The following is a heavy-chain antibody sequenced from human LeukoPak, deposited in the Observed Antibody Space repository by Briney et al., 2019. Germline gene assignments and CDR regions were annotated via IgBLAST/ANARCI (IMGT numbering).Heavy chain of an antibody. J-gene: IGHJ3*02. Sequence: GESLKISCKGSGYSFTSYWIGWVRQMPGKGLEWMGIIYPGDSDTRYSPSFQGQVTISADKSISTAYLQWSSLKASDTAMYYCAKSDCSSTSCYGPYDAFDIWXQGTMVTVSS. CDR1: GYSFTSYW. CDR3: AKSDCSSTSCYGPYDAFDI. CDR2: IYPGDSDT. D-gene: IGHD2-2*01. V-gene: IGHV5-51*01.